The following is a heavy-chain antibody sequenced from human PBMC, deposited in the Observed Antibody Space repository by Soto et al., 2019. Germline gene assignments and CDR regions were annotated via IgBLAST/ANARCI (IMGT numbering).Heavy chain of an antibody. CDR1: GGSISSSGHY. D-gene: IGHD5-18*01. Sequence: SETLSLTCTVSGGSISSSGHYWGWIRQSPGKGLERIGSIYYSGSTYYNPSLRSRVTISVDTSKNQFSLRLTSVTAADTGVYFCARRGFRSGYGGLYNWFDPWGQGTLVTVSS. CDR2: IYYSGST. CDR3: ARRGFRSGYGGLYNWFDP. V-gene: IGHV4-39*01. J-gene: IGHJ5*02.